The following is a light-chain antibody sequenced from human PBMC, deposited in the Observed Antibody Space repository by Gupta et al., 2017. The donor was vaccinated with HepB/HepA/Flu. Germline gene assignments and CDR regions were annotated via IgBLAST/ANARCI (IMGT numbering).Light chain of an antibody. CDR3: QQYNYWPPLT. CDR2: GAS. J-gene: IGKJ4*01. CDR1: QSVSSN. V-gene: IGKV3-15*01. Sequence: EIVMTQSPATLSVSPGERATLSCRASQSVSSNLAWYQQKPGQAPRLLIYGASTRATGIPARFSGSGFGTEFTLTISRLQSEDFAVYYCQQYNYWPPLTFGGGTKVEIK.